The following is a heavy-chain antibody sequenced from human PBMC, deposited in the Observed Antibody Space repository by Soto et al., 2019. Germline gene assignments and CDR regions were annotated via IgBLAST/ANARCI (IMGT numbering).Heavy chain of an antibody. CDR2: IYHSGNI. Sequence: QLQLQESGSGLVKPSQTLSLTCAVSGGSISSGGYFWSWIRQPPGKGLEWIGYIYHSGNIYYNPSLKCPVTLSVDRSNNQFSLKLSPVTTEDTPVYYCARIPAPWGQGTLVTVSS. V-gene: IGHV4-30-2*01. CDR1: GGSISSGGYF. J-gene: IGHJ5*02. D-gene: IGHD2-21*01. CDR3: ARIPAP.